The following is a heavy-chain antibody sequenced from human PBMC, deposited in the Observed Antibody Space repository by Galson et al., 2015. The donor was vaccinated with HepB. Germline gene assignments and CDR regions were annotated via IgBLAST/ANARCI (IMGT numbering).Heavy chain of an antibody. CDR1: GFTFSNAR. J-gene: IGHJ4*02. D-gene: IGHD3-16*01. V-gene: IGHV3-15*01. CDR2: IKSKTGGGTT. Sequence: SLRLSCAASGFTFSNARMSWVRQAPGKGLEWVGHIKSKTGGGTTDYAAPVKGRFTTSRDDSKNTLYLQMNSLKTEDTAVYYCTTDLSFWGQGTLVTVSS. CDR3: TTDLSF.